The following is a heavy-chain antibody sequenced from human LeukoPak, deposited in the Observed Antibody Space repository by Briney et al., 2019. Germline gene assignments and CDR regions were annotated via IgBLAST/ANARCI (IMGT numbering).Heavy chain of an antibody. V-gene: IGHV4-4*02. CDR2: IYHSGST. Sequence: SETLSLTCGVSGGSVSSSYWWSWVRQPPGKGLEWIGEIYHSGSTNYNPSLKSRVTISVDTSKNQFSLKLSSVTAADTAVYYCARTKTRGRYYYYYMDVWGKGTTVTVSS. CDR3: ARTKTRGRYYYYYMDV. D-gene: IGHD3-10*01. CDR1: GGSVSSSYW. J-gene: IGHJ6*03.